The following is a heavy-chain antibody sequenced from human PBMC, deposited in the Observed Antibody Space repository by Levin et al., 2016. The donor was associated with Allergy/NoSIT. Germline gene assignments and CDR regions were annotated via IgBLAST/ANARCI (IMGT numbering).Heavy chain of an antibody. CDR2: IHYTGST. D-gene: IGHD1-14*01. V-gene: IGHV4-59*01. J-gene: IGHJ4*02. CDR3: ARVAWNPPEFYFDF. CDR1: GGYLKNFY. Sequence: GSLRLSCTLSGGYLKNFYWGWIRQSPGKGLEWIGNIHYTGSTNYNPSLNGRVTISLDTSKNQFSLKLTSVAAADTAVYHCARVAWNPPEFYFDFWGQGTLVAVSS.